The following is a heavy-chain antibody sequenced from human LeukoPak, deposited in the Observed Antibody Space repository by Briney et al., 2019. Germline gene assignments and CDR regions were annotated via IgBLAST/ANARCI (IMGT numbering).Heavy chain of an antibody. D-gene: IGHD3-3*01. CDR1: GDSITTTNYY. J-gene: IGHJ4*02. Sequence: PSETLSLTCTVSGDSITTTNYYWGWIRQPPGKGLEWIGSIYYSGSTYYNPSLKSRVTISVDTSKNQFSLKLSSVTAADTAVYYCARHQYDFWSGYPYYFDYWGQGTLVTVSS. V-gene: IGHV4-39*01. CDR3: ARHQYDFWSGYPYYFDY. CDR2: IYYSGST.